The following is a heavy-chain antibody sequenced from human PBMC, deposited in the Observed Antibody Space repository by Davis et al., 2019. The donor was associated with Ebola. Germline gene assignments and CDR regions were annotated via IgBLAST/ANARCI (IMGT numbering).Heavy chain of an antibody. CDR1: GGSISSSSYY. CDR3: ARASGYYSPALDY. V-gene: IGHV4-39*07. D-gene: IGHD3-22*01. CDR2: IYHSGST. Sequence: MPSETLSLTCTVSGGSISSSSYYWGWIRQPPGKGLEWIGSIYHSGSTNYNPSLKSRVTISVDKSKNQFSLKLSSVTAADTAVYYCARASGYYSPALDYWGQGTLVTVSS. J-gene: IGHJ4*02.